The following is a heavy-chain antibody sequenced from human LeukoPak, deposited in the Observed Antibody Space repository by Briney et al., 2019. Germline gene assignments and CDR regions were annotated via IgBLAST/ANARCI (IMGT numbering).Heavy chain of an antibody. CDR3: ARDLGRPPYGDYSLDY. J-gene: IGHJ4*02. V-gene: IGHV3-30*04. D-gene: IGHD4-17*01. CDR2: ISYDGSNK. CDR1: EFTFSSYA. Sequence: GGSLRLSCAASEFTFSSYAMHWVRQAPGKGLEWVAVISYDGSNKYYADSVKGRFTISRDNSKNTLYLQMNSLRAEDTAVYYCARDLGRPPYGDYSLDYWGQGTLVTVSS.